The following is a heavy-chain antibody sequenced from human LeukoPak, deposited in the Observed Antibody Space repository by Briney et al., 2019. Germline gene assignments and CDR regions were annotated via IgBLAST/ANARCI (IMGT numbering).Heavy chain of an antibody. CDR3: AATRVGATYDAFDI. J-gene: IGHJ3*02. V-gene: IGHV1-69*02. CDR1: GGTFSSYT. D-gene: IGHD1-26*01. Sequence: SVKVSCKASGGTFSSYTISWVRQAPGQGLECMGRIIPILGIANYAQKFQGRVTITADKSTSTAYMELGSLRSEDTAVYYCAATRVGATYDAFDIWGQGTMVTVSS. CDR2: IIPILGIA.